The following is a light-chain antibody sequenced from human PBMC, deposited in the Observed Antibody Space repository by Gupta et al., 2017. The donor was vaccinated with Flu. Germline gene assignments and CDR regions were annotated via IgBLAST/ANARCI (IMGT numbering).Light chain of an antibody. J-gene: IGLJ1*01. CDR1: SSDVGGYNY. V-gene: IGLV2-14*01. Sequence: QSALTQPASVSGSPGQSITISCTGTSSDVGGYNYVSWYQQHPGKAPKLMIYEVSNRPSGVSNRFSGSKSGNTASLTISGLQAEDEADYYCSSYTAGVSGTGTKVTVL. CDR2: EVS. CDR3: SSYTAGV.